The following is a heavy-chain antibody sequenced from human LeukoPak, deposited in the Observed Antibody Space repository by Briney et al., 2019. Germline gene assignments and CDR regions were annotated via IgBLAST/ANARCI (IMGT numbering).Heavy chain of an antibody. D-gene: IGHD3-10*01. CDR1: GGSISSGGYY. J-gene: IGHJ6*02. CDR3: AGDRSYYGSGIQTNYYYYVMDV. CDR2: IYYSGST. V-gene: IGHV4-31*03. Sequence: PSQTLSLTCTVSGGSISSGGYYWSWIRQHPGKGLEWIGYIYYSGSTYYNPSLKSRVTISVDTSKNRFSLKLSSVTAADTAVYYCAGDRSYYGSGIQTNYYYYVMDVWGQGTTVTVSS.